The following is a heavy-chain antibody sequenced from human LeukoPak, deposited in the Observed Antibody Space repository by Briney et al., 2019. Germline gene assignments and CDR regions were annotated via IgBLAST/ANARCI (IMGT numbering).Heavy chain of an antibody. J-gene: IGHJ6*03. CDR1: GFTFSSYW. Sequence: GGSLRLSCAASGFTFSSYWMSWVRQAPGKGLEWVANIKQDGSEKYYVDSVKGRFTISRDNAKNSLYLQMNRLRAEDTAVYYCATCTSCYSYYYYYMDVWGKGTTVTVSS. D-gene: IGHD2-2*01. CDR3: ATCTSCYSYYYYYMDV. V-gene: IGHV3-7*01. CDR2: IKQDGSEK.